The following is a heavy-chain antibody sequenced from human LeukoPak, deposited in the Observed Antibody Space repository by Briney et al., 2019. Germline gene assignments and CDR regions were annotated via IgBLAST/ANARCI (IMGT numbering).Heavy chain of an antibody. CDR3: AGTHDFSGFYYGAFDL. J-gene: IGHJ3*01. D-gene: IGHD6-19*01. CDR1: TGSITNYY. CDR2: VYYSGST. V-gene: IGHV4-59*08. Sequence: SETLSLTCTVSTGSITNYYWNWIRQPPGKGLEWIGFVYYSGSTNNNPSLKSRVTISVDTSKSQFSLKLKSVTAADTAVYYCAGTHDFSGFYYGAFDLWGQGTTVSVSS.